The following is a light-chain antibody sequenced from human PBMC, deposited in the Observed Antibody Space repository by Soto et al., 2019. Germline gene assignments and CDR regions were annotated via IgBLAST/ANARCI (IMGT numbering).Light chain of an antibody. CDR2: AVT. V-gene: IGLV2-8*01. Sequence: QSALTQPPSASGSHGQSVTISCTGTSSDVGGYNYVPWYQQYPGRAPKLLIYAVTKRPSGVPDRVSGSKSGNTASLTVSGLQAEDEADYYCSSYAARNNFSFAFGGGTKVTVL. J-gene: IGLJ3*02. CDR3: SSYAARNNFSFA. CDR1: SSDVGGYNY.